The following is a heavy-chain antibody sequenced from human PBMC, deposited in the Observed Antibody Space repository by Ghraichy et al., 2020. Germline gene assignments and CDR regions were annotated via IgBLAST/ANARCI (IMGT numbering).Heavy chain of an antibody. Sequence: SETLSLTCTVSGGSISSGDYYWSWIRQPPGKGLEWIGYIYYSGSTYYNPSLKSRVTISVDTSKNQFSLKLSSVTAADTAVYYCARDRVTTWGSLIHAFDIWGQGTMVTVSS. CDR2: IYYSGST. V-gene: IGHV4-30-4*01. D-gene: IGHD2-8*01. CDR1: GGSISSGDYY. CDR3: ARDRVTTWGSLIHAFDI. J-gene: IGHJ3*02.